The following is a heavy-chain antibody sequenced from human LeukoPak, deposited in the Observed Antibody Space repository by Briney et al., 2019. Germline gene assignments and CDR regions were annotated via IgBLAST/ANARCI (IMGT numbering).Heavy chain of an antibody. Sequence: GGSLRLSCAASGFTVSSNYMSWVRQAPGKGLEWVSVIYSGGSTYYADSVKGRFTISRDNSKNTLYLQMNSLRAEDTAVYYCARVTVKRSSWYGPFDYWGQGTLVTVSS. J-gene: IGHJ4*02. CDR2: IYSGGST. CDR1: GFTVSSNY. CDR3: ARVTVKRSSWYGPFDY. V-gene: IGHV3-53*01. D-gene: IGHD6-13*01.